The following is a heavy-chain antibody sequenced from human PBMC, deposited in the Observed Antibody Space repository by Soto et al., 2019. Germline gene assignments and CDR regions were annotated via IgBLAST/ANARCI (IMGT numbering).Heavy chain of an antibody. J-gene: IGHJ3*02. CDR2: IYYSGST. D-gene: IGHD3-10*01. V-gene: IGHV4-59*01. Sequence: PSETLPLTCTVSGGSISSYYWIWIRQPPGKGLEWIGYIYYSGSTDYNPSLKSRVTISVDTSKNQFSLKLSSVTAADTAVYYCASSSGGWVYAFDIWGQGTMVTVSS. CDR3: ASSSGGWVYAFDI. CDR1: GGSISSYY.